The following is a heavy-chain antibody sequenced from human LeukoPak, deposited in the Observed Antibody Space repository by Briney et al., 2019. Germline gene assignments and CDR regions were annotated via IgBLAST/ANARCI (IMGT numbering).Heavy chain of an antibody. CDR2: IKQDGSEK. D-gene: IGHD3-22*01. V-gene: IGHV3-7*01. Sequence: PGGSLRLSCAASGFTFSNYWMTWVRQAPGKGVEWVANIKQDGSEKYYVDSVKGRFTISRDNAKNSLCLQMNSLRPEDTAVYYCARRQGGYYDANGYFSYWGQGTLVIVSS. CDR1: GFTFSNYW. J-gene: IGHJ4*02. CDR3: ARRQGGYYDANGYFSY.